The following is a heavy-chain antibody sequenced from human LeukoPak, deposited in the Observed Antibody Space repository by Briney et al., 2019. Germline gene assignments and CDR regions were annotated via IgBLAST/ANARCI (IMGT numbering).Heavy chain of an antibody. J-gene: IGHJ4*02. D-gene: IGHD3-10*01. CDR2: ISTYNGNT. CDR1: GYTFTNYG. V-gene: IGHV1-18*01. Sequence: ASVKVSCKASGYTFTNYGVNWVRQAPGQGLEWMGWISTYNGNTNYAQKLQGRVTMTTDTSTSTAYMELRSLRSDDTAGYYCARGGFGDLLSFFDYWGQGSLVTVSS. CDR3: ARGGFGDLLSFFDY.